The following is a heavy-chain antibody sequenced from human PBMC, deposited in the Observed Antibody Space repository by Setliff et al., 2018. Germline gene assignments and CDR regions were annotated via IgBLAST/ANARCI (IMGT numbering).Heavy chain of an antibody. J-gene: IGHJ6*03. CDR1: GFKFDDHV. V-gene: IGHV3-9*01. Sequence: PGGSLRLSCAASGFKFDDHVMYWVRQVPGKGLEWVAGITWNSDNTGYADSVKGRFTISRDNAKNSLSLQMDSLTTEDTAFYYCAKGLVQGREHGDYRGYYYYIDVWGKGTAVTVSS. D-gene: IGHD4-17*01. CDR2: ITWNSDNT. CDR3: AKGLVQGREHGDYRGYYYYIDV.